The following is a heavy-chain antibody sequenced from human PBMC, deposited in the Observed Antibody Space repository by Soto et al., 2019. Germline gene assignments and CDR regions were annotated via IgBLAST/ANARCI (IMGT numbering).Heavy chain of an antibody. CDR2: IIPIIGIA. J-gene: IGHJ4*02. Sequence: GASVKVSCTASGYTFTSYGISWVRQAPGQGLEWMGRIIPIIGIANYAQKFQGRVTITADKSTSTAYMELSSLRSEDTAVYYCARDVGPKYCSGGSCYFDYWGQGTLVTVSS. V-gene: IGHV1-69*04. CDR3: ARDVGPKYCSGGSCYFDY. D-gene: IGHD2-15*01. CDR1: GYTFTSYG.